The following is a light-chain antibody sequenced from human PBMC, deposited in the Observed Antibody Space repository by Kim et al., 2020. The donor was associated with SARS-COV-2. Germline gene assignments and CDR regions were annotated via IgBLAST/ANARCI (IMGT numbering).Light chain of an antibody. V-gene: IGLV2-8*01. Sequence: SALTQPPSASGSPGQSVTISCTGTSSDVGGHNYVCWYRQHPGKAPKLLIFEVNKRPFGVPDRFSGSKSGNTASLTVSGLQAEDEADYYCSSYTNTNNLVFGGGTQLTVL. J-gene: IGLJ2*01. CDR3: SSYTNTNNLV. CDR2: EVN. CDR1: SSDVGGHNY.